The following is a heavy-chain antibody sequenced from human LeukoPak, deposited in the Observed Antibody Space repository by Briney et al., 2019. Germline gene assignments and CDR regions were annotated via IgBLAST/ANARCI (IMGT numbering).Heavy chain of an antibody. CDR1: GGSFSGYY. CDR3: ARDDTASVAFDY. Sequence: SETLSLTCVVYGGSFSGYYWSWIRQPPGKGLEWIGEINHSGSTNYNPSLKSQVTISVDTSKNQFSLKLSSVTAADTAVYYCARDDTASVAFDYWGQGTLVTVSS. D-gene: IGHD6-19*01. V-gene: IGHV4-34*01. CDR2: INHSGST. J-gene: IGHJ4*02.